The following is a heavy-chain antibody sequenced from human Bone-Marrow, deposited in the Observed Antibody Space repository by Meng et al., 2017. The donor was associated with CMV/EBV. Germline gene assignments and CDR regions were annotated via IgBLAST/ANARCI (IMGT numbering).Heavy chain of an antibody. CDR1: GFTVSSNY. D-gene: IGHD2-15*01. CDR3: AKDETVGATSPFDY. CDR2: ISESGASK. V-gene: IGHV3-23*01. Sequence: GESLKISCAASGFTVSSNYMSWVRQAPGKGLEWVAVISESGASKYYADSVKGRFFISRDNSRDTLYLQMKNLRADDTAAYYCAKDETVGATSPFDYWGQGTLVTVYS. J-gene: IGHJ4*02.